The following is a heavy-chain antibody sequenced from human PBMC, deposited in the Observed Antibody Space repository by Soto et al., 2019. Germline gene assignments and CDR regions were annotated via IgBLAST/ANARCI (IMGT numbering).Heavy chain of an antibody. J-gene: IGHJ5*02. CDR2: IYYSGST. CDR3: ARDRLSGYDFVGVGWFAP. D-gene: IGHD5-12*01. V-gene: IGHV4-30-4*01. CDR1: GGSISSGDYY. Sequence: TSETMSLTCTVSGGSISSGDYYWSWIRQPPGKGLEWIGYIYYSGSTYYNPSLKSRVTISVDTSKNQFSLKLSSVTAADTAVYYCARDRLSGYDFVGVGWFAPWGQGAPVTVP.